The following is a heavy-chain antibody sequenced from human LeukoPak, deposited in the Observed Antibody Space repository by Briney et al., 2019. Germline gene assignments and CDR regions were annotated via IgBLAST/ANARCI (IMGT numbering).Heavy chain of an antibody. D-gene: IGHD5-18*01. V-gene: IGHV3-53*01. CDR2: IYSGGSN. J-gene: IGHJ4*02. CDR1: GFIVSNNY. CDR3: GRGLRGYKYGSDY. Sequence: SGGSLRLSCAASGFIVSNNYMSWVRQAPGKGLEWVSLIYSGGSNYYADSVKGRFTISRDNSMKTLYLQMNSLRAEDTAMYYCGRGLRGYKYGSDYWGQGTLVTVSS.